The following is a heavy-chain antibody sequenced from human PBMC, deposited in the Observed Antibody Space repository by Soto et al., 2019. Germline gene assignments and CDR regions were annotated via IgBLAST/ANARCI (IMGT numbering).Heavy chain of an antibody. J-gene: IGHJ4*02. CDR1: GFTFSSYG. Sequence: QVQLVESGGGVVQPGRSLRLSCAASGFTFSSYGMHWVRQAPGKGLEWVAVISYDGSNKYYADSVKGRFTISRDNSKNTLYLQMNSLRAEDTAVYYCATSVTAFDYWGPGTLVTVSS. CDR2: ISYDGSNK. V-gene: IGHV3-30*03. D-gene: IGHD4-17*01. CDR3: ATSVTAFDY.